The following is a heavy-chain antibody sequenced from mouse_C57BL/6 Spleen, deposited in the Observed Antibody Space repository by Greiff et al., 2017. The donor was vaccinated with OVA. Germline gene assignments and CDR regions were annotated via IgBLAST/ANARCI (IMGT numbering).Heavy chain of an antibody. CDR1: GYTFTSYW. D-gene: IGHD3-2*01. J-gene: IGHJ4*01. CDR2: IHPNSGST. V-gene: IGHV1-64*01. CDR3: ARSLDSPYAMDY. Sequence: VQLQQPGAELVKPGASVKLSCKASGYTFTSYWMHWVKQRPGQGLEWIGMIHPNSGSTNYNEKFKSKATLTVDKSSSTAYMQLSSLTSEDSAVYYCARSLDSPYAMDYWGQGTSVTVSS.